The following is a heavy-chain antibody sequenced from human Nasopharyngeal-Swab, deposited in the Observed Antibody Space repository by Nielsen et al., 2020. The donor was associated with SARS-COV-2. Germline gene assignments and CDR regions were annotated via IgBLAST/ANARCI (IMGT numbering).Heavy chain of an antibody. V-gene: IGHV3-74*01. D-gene: IGHD3-10*01. CDR1: GFTFSSYW. Sequence: GESLKISCAASGFTFSSYWMHWVRQAPGKGLMDVSYISPGDGSSTNYADSVKGRFTISRDNAKSTLYLQMNGLRVEDSAVYYCLRDNYGVDYWGQGTLVTVSS. CDR3: LRDNYGVDY. CDR2: ISPGDGSST. J-gene: IGHJ4*02.